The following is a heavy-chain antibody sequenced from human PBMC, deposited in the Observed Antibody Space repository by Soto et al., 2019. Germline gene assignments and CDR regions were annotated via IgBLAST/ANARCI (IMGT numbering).Heavy chain of an antibody. J-gene: IGHJ6*02. CDR3: ARDLKRDIVVVTAIKYYYYGMDV. CDR2: ISYDGSNK. CDR1: GFTFSSYA. Sequence: QVQLVESGGGVVQPGRSLRLSCAASGFTFSSYAMHWVRQAPGKGLEWVAVISYDGSNKYYADSVKGRFTISRDNSKNTLYLQINSLRAEDTAVYYCARDLKRDIVVVTAIKYYYYGMDVWGQGTTVTVSS. V-gene: IGHV3-30-3*01. D-gene: IGHD2-21*02.